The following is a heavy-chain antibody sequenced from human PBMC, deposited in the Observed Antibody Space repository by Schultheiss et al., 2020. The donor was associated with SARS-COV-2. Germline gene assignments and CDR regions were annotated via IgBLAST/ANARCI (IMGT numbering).Heavy chain of an antibody. CDR3: AREYSSAVYYYYYGMDV. V-gene: IGHV3-33*01. CDR1: GFTFSSYG. Sequence: GGSLRLSCAASGFTFSSYGMHWVRQAPGKGLEWVAVIWYDGSNKYYADSVKGRFTISRDNAKNSLYLQMNSLRAEDTAVYYCAREYSSAVYYYYYGMDVWGQGTTVTVSS. J-gene: IGHJ6*02. CDR2: IWYDGSNK. D-gene: IGHD6-25*01.